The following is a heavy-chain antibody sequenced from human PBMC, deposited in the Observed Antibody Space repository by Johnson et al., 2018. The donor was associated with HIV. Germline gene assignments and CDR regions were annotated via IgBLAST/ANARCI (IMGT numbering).Heavy chain of an antibody. D-gene: IGHD3-16*02. CDR2: IKQDGSEK. J-gene: IGHJ3*02. CDR3: ASHLSGFWGSYRRGAFDI. V-gene: IGHV3-7*01. CDR1: GFTFSSYW. Sequence: EQLVESGGGLVQPGGSLRLSCAASGFTFSSYWMSWVRQAPGKGLEWVANIKQDGSEKYYVDSVKGRFTISRDNAKNSLYLQMNSLRAEDTAVYYCASHLSGFWGSYRRGAFDIWGQGTMVTVSS.